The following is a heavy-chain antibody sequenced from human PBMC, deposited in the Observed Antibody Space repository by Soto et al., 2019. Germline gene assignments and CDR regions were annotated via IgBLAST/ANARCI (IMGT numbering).Heavy chain of an antibody. D-gene: IGHD2-2*01. CDR2: IIPVFGTT. V-gene: IGHV1-69*01. J-gene: IGHJ6*02. Sequence: QVQLVQSGAEVKKPGSSVKVFCKASGGTFSNYTISWVRKAPGQGLEWMGGIIPVFGTTDYEQKFQGRVTITADGSTSTAYMKLSRLRSADTAVYYCARSSPYIVVRKPTGNQDSYGMDVWGQGTTVTVSS. CDR1: GGTFSNYT. CDR3: ARSSPYIVVRKPTGNQDSYGMDV.